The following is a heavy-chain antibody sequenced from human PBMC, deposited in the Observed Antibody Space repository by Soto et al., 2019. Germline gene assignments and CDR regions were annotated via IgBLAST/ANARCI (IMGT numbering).Heavy chain of an antibody. Sequence: GGSLRLSCAASGFTFSSYGMHWVRQAPGKGLEWVAVISYDGSNKYYADSVKARFTISRDNSQDTLYLQMNSMRAEDTAVYYCAKDSSGWFLRGYFDYWGQGTLVTVSS. V-gene: IGHV3-30*18. J-gene: IGHJ4*02. CDR3: AKDSSGWFLRGYFDY. CDR1: GFTFSSYG. D-gene: IGHD6-19*01. CDR2: ISYDGSNK.